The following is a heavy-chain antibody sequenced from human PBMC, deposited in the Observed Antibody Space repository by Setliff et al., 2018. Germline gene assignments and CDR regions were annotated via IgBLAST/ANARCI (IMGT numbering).Heavy chain of an antibody. D-gene: IGHD3-16*01. CDR1: GASITNINYY. CDR2: IFYSGRT. J-gene: IGHJ4*02. V-gene: IGHV4-39*01. Sequence: LSETLSLTCTVSGASITNINYYWGLIRQPPGKGLEWIGSIFYSGRTFYNPSLKSRVTISVDTSKNQFSLTLSSVTAADTAVYYCARLPNYVWGSPVDCWGQGTLVTVSS. CDR3: ARLPNYVWGSPVDC.